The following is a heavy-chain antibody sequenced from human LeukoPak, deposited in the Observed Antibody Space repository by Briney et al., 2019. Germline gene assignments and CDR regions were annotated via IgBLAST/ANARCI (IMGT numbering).Heavy chain of an antibody. CDR1: GFTFSSYV. Sequence: GRSLRLSCAASGFTFSSYVMHWVRQAPGKGLEWVAVISSDGSDEYYAASGKGRFTISRDNSKNHLYLQMNSLRVEDTAVYYCAKGVRGVIAYYFDYWGQGTLVTVSS. CDR2: ISSDGSDE. D-gene: IGHD3-10*01. V-gene: IGHV3-30*18. J-gene: IGHJ4*02. CDR3: AKGVRGVIAYYFDY.